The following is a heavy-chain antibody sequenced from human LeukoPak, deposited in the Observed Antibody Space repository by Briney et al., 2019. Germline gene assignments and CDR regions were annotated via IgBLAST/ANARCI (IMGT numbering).Heavy chain of an antibody. Sequence: PSETLSLTCAVYGGSFSGYYWSWIRQPPGKGLEWIGEINHSGSTNYNPSLKSRVTISVDTSKNQFSLKLSSVTAADTAVYYCANLGATNNLDYWGQGTLVTVSS. CDR3: ANLGATNNLDY. CDR1: GGSFSGYY. CDR2: INHSGST. V-gene: IGHV4-34*01. J-gene: IGHJ4*02. D-gene: IGHD1-26*01.